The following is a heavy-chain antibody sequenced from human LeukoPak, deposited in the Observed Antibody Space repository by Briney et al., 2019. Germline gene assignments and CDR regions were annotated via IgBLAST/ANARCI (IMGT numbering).Heavy chain of an antibody. J-gene: IGHJ6*03. D-gene: IGHD5/OR15-5a*01. CDR3: AKGPKQLLVRRSVWSYMDV. CDR2: ISWNSGSI. V-gene: IGHV3-9*01. CDR1: GFTFDDYA. Sequence: GGSLRLSCAASGFTFDDYAMHWVRQAPGKGLEWVSGISWNSGSIGYADSVKGRFTISRDNAKNSLYLQMNSLRAEDTAVYYCAKGPKQLLVRRSVWSYMDVWGKGTTVTIS.